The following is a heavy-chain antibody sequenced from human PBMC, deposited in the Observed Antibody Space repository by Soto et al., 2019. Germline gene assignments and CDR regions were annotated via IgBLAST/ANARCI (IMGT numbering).Heavy chain of an antibody. CDR2: IDPSDSYT. CDR1: GYSFISYW. CDR3: ARAWYSSGWYLHAFDI. J-gene: IGHJ3*02. D-gene: IGHD6-19*01. Sequence: GESLKISCKGSGYSFISYWISWVRQMPGKGLEWMGRIDPSDSYTNYSPSFQGHVTISADKSISTAYLQWSSLKASDTAMYYCARAWYSSGWYLHAFDIWGQGTMVTVSS. V-gene: IGHV5-10-1*01.